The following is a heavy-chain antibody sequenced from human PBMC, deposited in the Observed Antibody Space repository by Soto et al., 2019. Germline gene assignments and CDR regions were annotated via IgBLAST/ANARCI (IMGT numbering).Heavy chain of an antibody. D-gene: IGHD2-2*01. CDR3: AREYLTSSAMHV. CDR2: IIPIFGTA. Sequence: SVKGSRKASGSTFTSYAISCVRKNPGQGLEWMGGIIPIFGTANYAQKFQGRVTITADESTSTAYMELSRLRSEDTAVYYCAREYLTSSAMHVLGQGASVTVSS. CDR1: GSTFTSYA. J-gene: IGHJ6*02. V-gene: IGHV1-69*13.